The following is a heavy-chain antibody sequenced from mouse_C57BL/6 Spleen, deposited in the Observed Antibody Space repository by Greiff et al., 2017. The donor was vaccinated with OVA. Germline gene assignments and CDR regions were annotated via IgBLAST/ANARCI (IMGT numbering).Heavy chain of an antibody. Sequence: VKLVESGAELVKPGASVKISCKASGYAFSSYWMNWVKQRPGKGLEWIGQIYPGDGDTNYNGKFKGKATLTADKSSSTAYMQLSSLTSEDSAVYFCAIPYDSYAMDYWGQGTSVTVSS. V-gene: IGHV1-80*01. CDR3: AIPYDSYAMDY. CDR2: IYPGDGDT. D-gene: IGHD6-5*01. CDR1: GYAFSSYW. J-gene: IGHJ4*01.